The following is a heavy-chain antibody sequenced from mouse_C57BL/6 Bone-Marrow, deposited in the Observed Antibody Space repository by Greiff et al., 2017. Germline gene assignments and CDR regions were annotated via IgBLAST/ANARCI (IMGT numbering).Heavy chain of an antibody. J-gene: IGHJ2*01. V-gene: IGHV14-4*01. D-gene: IGHD1-1*01. Sequence: EVQLQQSGAELVRPGASVKLSCTASGFNIKDDYMHWVKQRPEQGLEWIGWIDPENGDTEYASKFQGKATITADTSSNTAYLQLSSLTSEDTAVYYCTTWKLLLRYLDYWGQGTTLTVSA. CDR3: TTWKLLLRYLDY. CDR1: GFNIKDDY. CDR2: IDPENGDT.